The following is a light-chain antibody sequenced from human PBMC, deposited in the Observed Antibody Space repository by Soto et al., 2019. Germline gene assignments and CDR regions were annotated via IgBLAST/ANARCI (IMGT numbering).Light chain of an antibody. J-gene: IGKJ1*01. Sequence: IRMTQSPSSLSASTVDRVTITCRASQGISSYLAWYQQKPGKAPKLLIYAASTLQSGVPSRFSGSGSGTDFTLTISCLQSEDFATYYCQQYYSYPQTFGQGTKVDI. V-gene: IGKV1-8*01. CDR2: AAS. CDR1: QGISSY. CDR3: QQYYSYPQT.